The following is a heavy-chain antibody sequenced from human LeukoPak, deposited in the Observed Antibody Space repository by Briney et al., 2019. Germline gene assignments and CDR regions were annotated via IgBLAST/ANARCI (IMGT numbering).Heavy chain of an antibody. Sequence: SETLSLTCAVSGVSISSTNWWSWVRQPPGKGLEWIGEIHHSGSTNYNPSLKSRVTISVDNSKNQFSLELNFATAADTAVYYCASLSRKGFDYWGQGTLVTVSA. V-gene: IGHV4-4*02. CDR1: GVSISSTNW. CDR3: ASLSRKGFDY. D-gene: IGHD3-3*02. J-gene: IGHJ4*02. CDR2: IHHSGST.